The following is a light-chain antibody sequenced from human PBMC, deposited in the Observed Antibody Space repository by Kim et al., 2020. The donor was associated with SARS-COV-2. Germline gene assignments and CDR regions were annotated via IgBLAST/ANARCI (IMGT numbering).Light chain of an antibody. Sequence: SPCDRSTLSLTTSQGVMNNWLARYQQTPGQSPSLLVSDASISALGIPDSCRGSGSGIDFTLTISRQEPKDFAVYYCQQYITPPLYTFGQGTKLE. V-gene: IGKV3-20*01. CDR1: QGVMNNW. J-gene: IGKJ2*01. CDR2: DAS. CDR3: QQYITPPLYT.